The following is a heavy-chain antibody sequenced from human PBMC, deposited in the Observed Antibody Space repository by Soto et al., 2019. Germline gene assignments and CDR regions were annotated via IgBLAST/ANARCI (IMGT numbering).Heavy chain of an antibody. CDR1: GGTFSSYA. CDR3: AGGVDTAMAAYYYYGMDV. V-gene: IGHV1-69*01. J-gene: IGHJ6*02. Sequence: QVQLVQSGAEVKKPGSSVKVSCKASGGTFSSYAISWVRQAPGQGLEWMGGIIPIFGTANYAQKFQGRVTITADESTSTAYMEVSSLRSEDKAVYYCAGGVDTAMAAYYYYGMDVWGQGTTVTVSS. CDR2: IIPIFGTA. D-gene: IGHD5-18*01.